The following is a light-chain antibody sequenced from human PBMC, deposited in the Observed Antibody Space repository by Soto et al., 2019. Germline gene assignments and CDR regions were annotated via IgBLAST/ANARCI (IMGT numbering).Light chain of an antibody. Sequence: EIVLTQSPATLCLSPGERAPLSRRASQSVGRILALYQQKPGQAPRLLIYDASTRATGIPARFSGSGSGTEFTLTISSLQSEDFAVYYCQQYNNWPPWTFGQGTKVDIK. CDR1: QSVGRI. CDR2: DAS. J-gene: IGKJ1*01. V-gene: IGKV3-15*01. CDR3: QQYNNWPPWT.